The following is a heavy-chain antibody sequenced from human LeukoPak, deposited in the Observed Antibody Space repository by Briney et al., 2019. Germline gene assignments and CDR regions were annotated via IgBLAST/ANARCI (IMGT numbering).Heavy chain of an antibody. J-gene: IGHJ4*02. V-gene: IGHV3-49*04. CDR3: TREATFDY. Sequence: GGSLRLSCTASGFTFGDYAMSWVRQAPGKGLEWVGFTRSKAYGGTTEYAASVKGRFTISRDDYKSIAYLQMNSLKTEDTAVYYCTREATFDYWGQATLVTVSS. CDR2: TRSKAYGGTT. CDR1: GFTFGDYA.